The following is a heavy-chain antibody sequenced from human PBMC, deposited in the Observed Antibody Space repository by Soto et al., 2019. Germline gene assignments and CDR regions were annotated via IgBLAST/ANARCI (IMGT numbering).Heavy chain of an antibody. J-gene: IGHJ6*02. D-gene: IGHD4-4*01. CDR1: GFTSSDYI. Sequence: GGSLRLSCAASGFTSSDYIMNWVRQAPGRGLEWVSSISSSSTYIYYADSVKGRFAISRDNAKNSVFLQMNSLSVEDTAVYYCASRGVNDYSEFSAPGTMDVWGQGTTVTVSS. CDR3: ASRGVNDYSEFSAPGTMDV. CDR2: ISSSSTYI. V-gene: IGHV3-21*01.